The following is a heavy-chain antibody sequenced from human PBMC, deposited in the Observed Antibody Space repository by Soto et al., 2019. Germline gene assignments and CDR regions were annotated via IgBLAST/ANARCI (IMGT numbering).Heavy chain of an antibody. CDR3: ARASGIAVPGPFDS. CDR2: ISGSGGST. CDR1: GFTFSSYA. Sequence: GGSLRLSCVVSGFTFSSYAMNWVRQAPGKGLEWVSAISGSGGSTYYTDSVKGRFAISRDNSKNTLSLQMNRLRAEDTAVYYCARASGIAVPGPFDSWGQGTLVTVSS. J-gene: IGHJ4*02. V-gene: IGHV3-23*01. D-gene: IGHD6-19*01.